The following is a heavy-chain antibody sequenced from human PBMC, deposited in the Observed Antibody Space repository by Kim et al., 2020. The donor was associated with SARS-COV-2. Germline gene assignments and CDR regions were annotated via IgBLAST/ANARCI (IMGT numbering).Heavy chain of an antibody. D-gene: IGHD2-2*02. Sequence: SETLSLTCTVSGGSVSSGSYYWSWIRQPPGKGLEWIGYIYYSGSTNYNPSLKSRVTISVDTSKNQFSLKLSSVTAADTAVYYCARGYCSSTSCYTIYYYYYGMDVWGQGTTVTVSS. CDR2: IYYSGST. CDR3: ARGYCSSTSCYTIYYYYYGMDV. V-gene: IGHV4-61*01. J-gene: IGHJ6*02. CDR1: GGSVSSGSYY.